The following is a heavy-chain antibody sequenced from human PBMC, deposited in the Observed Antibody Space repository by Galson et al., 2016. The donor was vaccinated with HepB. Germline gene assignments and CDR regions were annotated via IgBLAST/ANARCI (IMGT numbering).Heavy chain of an antibody. Sequence: PALVKPTQTLTLTCTLSGLSLNTRGAAVGWIRQPPGKSLEWLALIYWDDDKRYTPSLESRLTIIKDISKNHVVLTLTDMDPMDTATYYCGHQEGVRDFDYWGQGTLVTVSS. D-gene: IGHD2-8*01. CDR2: IYWDDDK. V-gene: IGHV2-5*02. CDR1: GLSLNTRGAA. J-gene: IGHJ4*02. CDR3: GHQEGVRDFDY.